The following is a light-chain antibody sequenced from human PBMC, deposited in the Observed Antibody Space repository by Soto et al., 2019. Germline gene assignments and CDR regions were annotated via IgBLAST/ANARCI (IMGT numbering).Light chain of an antibody. J-gene: IGLJ3*02. CDR1: NIDVGGYNY. CDR3: SSYTISSTLVV. V-gene: IGLV2-14*01. CDR2: EVT. Sequence: QSGLTQPASVSGSPGQSITLSCTGTNIDVGGYNYVSWYQQHPGKAPKLMIYEVTYRPSGVSNRFSGSKSGNTASLTISGLQAEDEADYYCSSYTISSTLVVFGGGTKLTVL.